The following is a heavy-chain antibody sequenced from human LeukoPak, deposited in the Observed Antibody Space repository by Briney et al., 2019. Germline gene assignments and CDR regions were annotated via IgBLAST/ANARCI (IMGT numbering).Heavy chain of an antibody. V-gene: IGHV5-51*01. Sequence: GESLQISCKGSGYSFTSYWIGWVRQMPGKGLEWMGIIYPGDSDTRYSPSFQGQVTISADKSISTAYLQWSSLKASDTAMYYCARQLGYSYGLFWFDPWGQGTLVTVSS. CDR2: IYPGDSDT. CDR1: GYSFTSYW. D-gene: IGHD5-18*01. J-gene: IGHJ5*02. CDR3: ARQLGYSYGLFWFDP.